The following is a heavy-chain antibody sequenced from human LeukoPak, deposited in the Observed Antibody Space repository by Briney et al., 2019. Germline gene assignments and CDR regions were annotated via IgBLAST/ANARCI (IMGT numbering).Heavy chain of an antibody. CDR3: ARDPENTYCGGDCYDSHFDY. J-gene: IGHJ4*02. CDR2: IYSGGST. CDR1: GFTVSSNY. Sequence: GGSLRLSCAASGFTVSSNYMSWVRQAPGKGLEWVSVIYSGGSTYYADSVKGRFTTSRDNSKNTLYLQMNSLRAEDTAVYYCARDPENTYCGGDCYDSHFDYWGQGTLVTVSS. V-gene: IGHV3-66*02. D-gene: IGHD2-21*01.